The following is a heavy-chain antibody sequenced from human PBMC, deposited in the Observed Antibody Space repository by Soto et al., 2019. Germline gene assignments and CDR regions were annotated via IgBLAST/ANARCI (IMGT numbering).Heavy chain of an antibody. D-gene: IGHD2-15*01. J-gene: IGHJ1*01. CDR1: GSMFSTHA. CDR3: ARGGCSGGSCAAAYFQD. Sequence: QVQLVESGGGVVQPGRSLRLSCAASGSMFSTHAMHWVRQAPGKGLEWVAVIAFDGSKEYYVDSVKGRFTISRDNSKNTLFLQMKSLRPEDTAVYYCARGGCSGGSCAAAYFQDWGQGTLVTVSS. V-gene: IGHV3-30-3*01. CDR2: IAFDGSKE.